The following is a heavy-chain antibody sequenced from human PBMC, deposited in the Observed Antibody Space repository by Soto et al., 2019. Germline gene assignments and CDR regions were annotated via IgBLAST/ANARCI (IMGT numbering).Heavy chain of an antibody. V-gene: IGHV3-23*01. CDR2: ISGSDDST. CDR3: APMGV. J-gene: IGHJ6*02. Sequence: EVQLLESGGGLVQTGGSLRLSCAASGLTFSSYAMSWVRQAPGKGLEWVSAISGSDDSTYYADSVKGRFTIARDNSKNTLYLQMSSLRAYDTAVYYCAPMGVWCQGTTVTVSS. CDR1: GLTFSSYA.